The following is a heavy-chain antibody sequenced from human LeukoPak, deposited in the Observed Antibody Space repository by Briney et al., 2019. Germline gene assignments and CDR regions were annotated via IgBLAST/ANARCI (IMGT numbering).Heavy chain of an antibody. V-gene: IGHV1-2*02. D-gene: IGHD6-19*01. Sequence: ASVKVSCKTSGYTFTGYYMHWLRQAPGQGPEWMGWLNPNTGETKFARKFQGRVTMSRDTSIYTAYMELNRLTSDDTAVYYCAKTTTGYSSGRFPGWPVDYWGQGTLVTVSS. CDR1: GYTFTGYY. CDR2: LNPNTGET. J-gene: IGHJ4*02. CDR3: AKTTTGYSSGRFPGWPVDY.